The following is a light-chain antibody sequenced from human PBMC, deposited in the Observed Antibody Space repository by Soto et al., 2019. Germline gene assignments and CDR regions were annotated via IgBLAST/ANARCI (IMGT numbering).Light chain of an antibody. Sequence: QSALTQPASVSGSPGQSITISCTGTSSDVGGYNYVSWFQQHPGKAPKLKIYEVSNRPSGVSNRFSGSKSGNTASLTISGLQAEDEADYYCCSYAGSSTWVFGGGTKVTVL. V-gene: IGLV2-23*02. J-gene: IGLJ3*02. CDR3: CSYAGSSTWV. CDR1: SSDVGGYNY. CDR2: EVS.